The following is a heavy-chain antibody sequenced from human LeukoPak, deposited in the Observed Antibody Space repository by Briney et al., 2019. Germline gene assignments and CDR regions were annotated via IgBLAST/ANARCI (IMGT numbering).Heavy chain of an antibody. CDR1: GYTFTGFY. Sequence: ASVRVSCKASGYTFTGFYMHWVRQAPGQGLEWMGWINPNSGGTNYAQKFQGRVTMTRDTSISTAYMELSRLRSDDTAVYYCARDLIYSSSTRCPAIVGFDPWGQGTLVTVSS. CDR3: ARDLIYSSSTRCPAIVGFDP. CDR2: INPNSGGT. D-gene: IGHD2-2*01. J-gene: IGHJ5*02. V-gene: IGHV1-2*02.